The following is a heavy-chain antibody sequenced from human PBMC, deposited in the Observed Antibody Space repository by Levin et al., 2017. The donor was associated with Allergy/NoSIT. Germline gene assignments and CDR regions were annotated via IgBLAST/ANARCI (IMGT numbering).Heavy chain of an antibody. J-gene: IGHJ6*03. V-gene: IGHV6-1*01. CDR3: ARVNVRKEWLKHYYYYMDV. Sequence: SETLSLTCAISGASVSNNSASWNWIRQSPSRGLEWLGRTYYRSKWYYDYAVSVKSRLTIKPDTSKNQFSLQLNSVTPEDTAVYYCARVNVRKEWLKHYYYYMDVWGKGTTVTVSS. D-gene: IGHD5-24*01. CDR1: GASVSNNSAS. CDR2: TYYRSKWYY.